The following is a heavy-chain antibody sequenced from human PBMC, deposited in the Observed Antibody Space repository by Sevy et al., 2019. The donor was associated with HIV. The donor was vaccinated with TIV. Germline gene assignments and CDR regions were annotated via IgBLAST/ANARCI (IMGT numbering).Heavy chain of an antibody. CDR2: INPDGSKI. CDR3: VRAIQLAASY. Sequence: GGSLRLSCEASAINIRDYWMNWVRQAPEKGLEWVANINPDGSKIYYAESVKGRFTISRDSAKNYVFLQMTSLRAEDTAVYYCVRAIQLAASYWGQGMLVTVSS. CDR1: AINIRDYW. V-gene: IGHV3-7*02. J-gene: IGHJ4*02. D-gene: IGHD2-15*01.